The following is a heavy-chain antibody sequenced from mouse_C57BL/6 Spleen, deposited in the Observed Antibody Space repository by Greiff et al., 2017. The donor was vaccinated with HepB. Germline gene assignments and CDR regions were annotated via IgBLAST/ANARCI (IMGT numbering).Heavy chain of an antibody. V-gene: IGHV5-17*01. CDR1: GFTFSDYG. D-gene: IGHD2-5*01. Sequence: EVNLVESGGGLVKPGGSLKLSCAASGFTFSDYGMHWVRQAPEKGLEWVAYISSGSSTIYYADTVKGRFTISRDNAKNTLFLQMTSLRSEDTAMYYCASEDLYYSNYGTMDYWGQGTSVTVSS. J-gene: IGHJ4*01. CDR2: ISSGSSTI. CDR3: ASEDLYYSNYGTMDY.